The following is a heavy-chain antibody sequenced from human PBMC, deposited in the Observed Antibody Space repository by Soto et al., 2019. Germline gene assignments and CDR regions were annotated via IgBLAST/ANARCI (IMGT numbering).Heavy chain of an antibody. Sequence: ASVKVSCKVSGYTLTELSMHWVRQAPGKGLEWMGGFDPEDGETIYAQKFQGRVTMTEDTSTDTAYMELSSLRSEDTAGYYCATYVPIAGAEYSFDYSGPGTQVTVSS. CDR1: GYTLTELS. J-gene: IGHJ4*02. CDR3: ATYVPIAGAEYSFDY. CDR2: FDPEDGET. D-gene: IGHD6-19*01. V-gene: IGHV1-24*01.